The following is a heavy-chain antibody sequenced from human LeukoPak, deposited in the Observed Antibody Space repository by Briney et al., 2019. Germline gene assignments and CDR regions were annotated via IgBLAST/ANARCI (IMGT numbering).Heavy chain of an antibody. CDR1: GGSISSYY. D-gene: IGHD3-10*01. J-gene: IGHJ4*02. V-gene: IGHV4-59*01. CDR3: ARTITIRGLTFDY. CDR2: ISYSGSP. Sequence: SETLSLTCTVSGGSISSYYWSWIRQPPGKGLEWIGYISYSGSPNYNPSLKSRVTISVETSKNQFSLKLTSVTAADTAVYYCARTITIRGLTFDYWGQGTLVTVSS.